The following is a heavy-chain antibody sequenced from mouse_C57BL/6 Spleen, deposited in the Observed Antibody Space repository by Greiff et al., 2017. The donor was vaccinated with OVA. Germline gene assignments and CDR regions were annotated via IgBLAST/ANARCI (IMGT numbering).Heavy chain of an antibody. CDR3: ASRYDGGVFDY. J-gene: IGHJ2*01. Sequence: VQLQQSGAELVKPGASVKISCKASGYAFSSYWMNWVKQRPGKGLEWIGQIYPGDGDTNYNGKFKGKATLTADKSSSTAYMQLSSLTSEDSAVYFCASRYDGGVFDYWGQGTTLTVSS. D-gene: IGHD2-12*01. V-gene: IGHV1-80*01. CDR1: GYAFSSYW. CDR2: IYPGDGDT.